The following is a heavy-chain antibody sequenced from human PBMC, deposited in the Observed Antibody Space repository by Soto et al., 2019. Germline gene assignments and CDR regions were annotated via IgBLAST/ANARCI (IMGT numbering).Heavy chain of an antibody. CDR2: ISSSSSYI. CDR3: ATGQYYYDSSGYRFDI. Sequence: GGSLRLSFAASGFTFSSYSMNWVRQAPGKGLEWVSSISSSSSYIDYADSVKGRFTISRDNAKNSLYLQMNSLRAEDTAVYYCATGQYYYDSSGYRFDIWGQGTMVTVSS. D-gene: IGHD3-22*01. V-gene: IGHV3-21*01. J-gene: IGHJ3*02. CDR1: GFTFSSYS.